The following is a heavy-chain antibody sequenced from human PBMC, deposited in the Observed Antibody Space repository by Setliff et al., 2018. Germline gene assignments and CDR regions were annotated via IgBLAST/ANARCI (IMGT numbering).Heavy chain of an antibody. J-gene: IGHJ3*02. CDR1: GYTFTSYD. D-gene: IGHD6-13*01. CDR3: ASIIAAAGFGAFDI. Sequence: GASVKVSCKASGYTFTSYDINWVRQATGQGLEWMGWMNPNSGNTGYAQKFQGRVTMTRNTSTSTVYMELSSLRSEDTAVYYCASIIAAAGFGAFDIWGQGTMVTVSS. V-gene: IGHV1-8*01. CDR2: MNPNSGNT.